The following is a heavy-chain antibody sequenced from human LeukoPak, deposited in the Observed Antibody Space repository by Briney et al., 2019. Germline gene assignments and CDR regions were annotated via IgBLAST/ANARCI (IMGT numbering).Heavy chain of an antibody. D-gene: IGHD2-2*02. J-gene: IGHJ3*02. Sequence: GGSLRLSCAASGFTFSSYAMSWIRQAPGKGLEWVSAISGSGGSTYYADSVKGRFTISRDNSKNTLYLQMNSLRAEDTAVYYCARARYCSSTSCYRDPGAFDIWGQGTMVTVSS. CDR3: ARARYCSSTSCYRDPGAFDI. V-gene: IGHV3-23*01. CDR2: ISGSGGST. CDR1: GFTFSSYA.